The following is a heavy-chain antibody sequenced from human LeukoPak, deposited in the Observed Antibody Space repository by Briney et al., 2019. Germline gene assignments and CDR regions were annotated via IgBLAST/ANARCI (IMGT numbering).Heavy chain of an antibody. CDR2: IKSKTDGGTT. CDR1: GFTFSNAW. J-gene: IGHJ4*02. D-gene: IGHD1-26*01. V-gene: IGHV3-15*01. Sequence: GGSLRLSCAASGFTFSNAWMSWVRQAPGKGLEWVGRIKSKTDGGTTEYAAPVKGRFTISRDDSKNTLYLQMNSLKTEDTAVYYCTTPQIVGATLFDYWGQGTLVTVSS. CDR3: TTPQIVGATLFDY.